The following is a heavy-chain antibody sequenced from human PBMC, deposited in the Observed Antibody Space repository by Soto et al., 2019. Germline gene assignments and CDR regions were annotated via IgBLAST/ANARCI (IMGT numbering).Heavy chain of an antibody. J-gene: IGHJ4*02. V-gene: IGHV5-51*01. CDR1: GYSFTRYW. CDR2: IYPGDSDT. Sequence: GESLTITGKCSGYSFTRYWIGWVRQMPGKGLEWMGIIYPGDSDTRYSPSFQGQVTISADKSISTAYLQWSSLKASDTAMYYCARLRYYDSSGYYRLRYYFDYWGQGTLVNVLL. D-gene: IGHD3-22*01. CDR3: ARLRYYDSSGYYRLRYYFDY.